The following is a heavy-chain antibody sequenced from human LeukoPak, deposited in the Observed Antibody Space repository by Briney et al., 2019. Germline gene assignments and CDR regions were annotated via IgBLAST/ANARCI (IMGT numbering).Heavy chain of an antibody. J-gene: IGHJ4*02. CDR2: INHSGST. CDR1: GGSFSGYY. D-gene: IGHD5-24*01. CDR3: AGRREMAPRRKYFFDY. Sequence: PSETLSLTCAVYGGSFSGYYWSWIRQPPGQGLEWIGEINHSGSTNYDPSLKSRVTISVDTSKNQFSLKLSSVTAADTAVYYCAGRREMAPRRKYFFDYWGQGTLVTVSS. V-gene: IGHV4-34*01.